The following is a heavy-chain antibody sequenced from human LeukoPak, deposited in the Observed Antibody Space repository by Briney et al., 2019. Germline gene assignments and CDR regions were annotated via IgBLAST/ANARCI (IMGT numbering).Heavy chain of an antibody. CDR3: VREGNNWFDP. CDR1: GFTFSSDW. CDR2: INSDVSSI. J-gene: IGHJ5*02. V-gene: IGHV3-74*03. Sequence: PGGSLRLSCAASGFTFSSDWMHWVRQAPGKGLVWVSRINSDVSSITYADSVKGRFTISRDNAKNTLYLQMNSLRVEDTTVYYCVREGNNWFDPWGQGTLVTV.